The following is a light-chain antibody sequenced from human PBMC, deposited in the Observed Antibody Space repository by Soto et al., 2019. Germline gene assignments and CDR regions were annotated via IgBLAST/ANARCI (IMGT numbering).Light chain of an antibody. CDR2: QDT. CDR1: KLGDKH. CDR3: QAWDSSTVV. V-gene: IGLV3-1*01. J-gene: IGLJ2*01. Sequence: SYELTQPPSVSVSPGQTASITCSEDKLGDKHVCWYLQKPGQSPVLVIYQDTKRPSTIPERFSGSNSGNTATLTISGTQAMDEADYYCQAWDSSTVVFGGGTKLTVL.